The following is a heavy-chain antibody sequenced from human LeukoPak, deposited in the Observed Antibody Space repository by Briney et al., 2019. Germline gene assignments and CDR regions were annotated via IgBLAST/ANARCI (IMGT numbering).Heavy chain of an antibody. D-gene: IGHD6-6*01. Sequence: GGSLRLSCAASGFTFRSYAMSWDRPAPGKGREWVSAISGGGGRTYSAHSVKGRFTISRDNSKNTLYLQMKSLRAEDTAVYYCAKMAVYSSSFDYWGQGTLVTVPS. CDR3: AKMAVYSSSFDY. CDR2: ISGGGGRT. V-gene: IGHV3-23*01. J-gene: IGHJ4*02. CDR1: GFTFRSYA.